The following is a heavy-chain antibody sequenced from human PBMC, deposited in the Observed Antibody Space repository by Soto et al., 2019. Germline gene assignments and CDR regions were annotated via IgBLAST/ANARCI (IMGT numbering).Heavy chain of an antibody. J-gene: IGHJ4*02. CDR3: ARDPVGVTYFDY. D-gene: IGHD1-26*01. CDR2: IYYMGRT. Sequence: TSETLSLTCTVGSISTYYWNWIRQPPGKGLEWIGYIYYMGRTNYNPSLKSRLTMSIDTSKNQFSLKLTSVTAADTAVYYCARDPVGVTYFDYWGQGALVTVS. V-gene: IGHV4-59*01. CDR1: SISTYY.